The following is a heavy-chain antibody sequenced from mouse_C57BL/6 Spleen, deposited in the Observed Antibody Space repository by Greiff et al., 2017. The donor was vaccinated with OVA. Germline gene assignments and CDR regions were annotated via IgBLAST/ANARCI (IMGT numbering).Heavy chain of an antibody. CDR2: IYPGSGST. CDR1: GYTFTSYW. Sequence: QVQLKQPGAELVKPGASVKMSCKASGYTFTSYWITWVKQRPGQGLEWIGDIYPGSGSTNYNEKFKSKATLTVDTSSSTAYMQLSSLTSEDSAVYYCARRDGYYDYIDYWGQGTTLTVSS. J-gene: IGHJ2*01. CDR3: ARRDGYYDYIDY. D-gene: IGHD2-3*01. V-gene: IGHV1-55*01.